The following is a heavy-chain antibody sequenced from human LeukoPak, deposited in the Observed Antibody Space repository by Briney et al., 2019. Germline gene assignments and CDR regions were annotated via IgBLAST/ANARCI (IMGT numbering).Heavy chain of an antibody. V-gene: IGHV4-30-4*08. CDR3: ARDKGGITMVRGVIKVDYYYYMDV. D-gene: IGHD3-10*01. Sequence: PSQTLSLTCTVSGGSISSGDYYWSWIRQPPGKGLEWIGYIYYSGSTYYNPSLKSRVTISVDTSKNQFSLKLSSVTAADTAVYYCARDKGGITMVRGVIKVDYYYYMDVWGKGTTVTVSS. CDR2: IYYSGST. J-gene: IGHJ6*03. CDR1: GGSISSGDYY.